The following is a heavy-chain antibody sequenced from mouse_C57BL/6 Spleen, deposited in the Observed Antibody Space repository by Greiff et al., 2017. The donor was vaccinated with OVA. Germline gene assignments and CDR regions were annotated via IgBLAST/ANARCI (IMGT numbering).Heavy chain of an antibody. CDR3: ARHIGLGLHYYAMDY. CDR2: ISSGGSYT. V-gene: IGHV5-6*01. CDR1: GFTFSSYG. J-gene: IGHJ4*01. D-gene: IGHD4-1*01. Sequence: EVQLVESGGDLVKPGGSLKLSCAASGFTFSSYGMSWVRQTPDKRLEWVATISSGGSYTYYPDSVKGRFTISRDNAKNTLYLQMSSLKSEDTAMYYCARHIGLGLHYYAMDYWGQGTSVTVSS.